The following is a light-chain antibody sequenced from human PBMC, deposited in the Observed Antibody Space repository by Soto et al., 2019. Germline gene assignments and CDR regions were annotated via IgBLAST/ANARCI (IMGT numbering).Light chain of an antibody. CDR1: QSVSSNY. J-gene: IGKJ4*01. CDR2: GAS. CDR3: QQYGSSPLT. Sequence: EIVLTQSPGTLSLSPGERATLSCRASQSVSSNYLAWYHQKPGQAPRLLIYGASTRATGIPDRFSGSGSGTDFTLTISRRALEDFAVFYCQQYGSSPLTFGGGTKVEIK. V-gene: IGKV3-20*01.